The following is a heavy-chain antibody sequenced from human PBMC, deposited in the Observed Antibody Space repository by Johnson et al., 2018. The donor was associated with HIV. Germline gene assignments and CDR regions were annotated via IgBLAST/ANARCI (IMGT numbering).Heavy chain of an antibody. V-gene: IGHV3-11*01. CDR3: AREFWGTSSPFDI. CDR1: GFGFSTYY. CDR2: ISSSGSSI. J-gene: IGHJ3*02. D-gene: IGHD3-16*01. Sequence: VQLVESGGGLVKPGGSLRLSCVTSGFGFSTYYMSWIRQAPGKGLECLSYISSSGSSIYYTDSVKGRFTISRDTAQNSVYLQMNSLRVDDTAVYYCAREFWGTSSPFDIWSQGTMVTVSS.